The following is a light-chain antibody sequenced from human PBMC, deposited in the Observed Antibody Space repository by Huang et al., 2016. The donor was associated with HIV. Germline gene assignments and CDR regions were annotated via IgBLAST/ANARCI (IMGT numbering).Light chain of an antibody. CDR1: QNIHTH. V-gene: IGKV1-39*01. J-gene: IGKJ3*01. Sequence: DIQMTQSPSSLSAFVGDSVTITCRASQNIHTHLNWYQQEPGKGPKLLIYAASILNSGVPSRFSGSGAGTDFTLTINSLQPEDSATYSCQQSYSSPRVTFGPGTKVNI. CDR3: QQSYSSPRVT. CDR2: AAS.